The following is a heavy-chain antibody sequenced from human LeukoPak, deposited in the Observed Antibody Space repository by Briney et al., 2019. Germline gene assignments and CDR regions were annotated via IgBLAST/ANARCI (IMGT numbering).Heavy chain of an antibody. J-gene: IGHJ4*02. CDR3: ARDPEYSSGFYDY. D-gene: IGHD6-19*01. Sequence: PGGSLRLSCAASGFTFSSYWMSWVRQAPGKGLEWVANIKQDGSEKYYVDSVKGRFTISRDNAKNSLYLQMNSLRAEDTAVYYCARDPEYSSGFYDYWGQGTLVTLYS. CDR2: IKQDGSEK. V-gene: IGHV3-7*01. CDR1: GFTFSSYW.